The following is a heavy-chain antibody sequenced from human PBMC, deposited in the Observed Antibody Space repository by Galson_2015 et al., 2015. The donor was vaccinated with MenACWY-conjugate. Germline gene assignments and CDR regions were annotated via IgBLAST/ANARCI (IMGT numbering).Heavy chain of an antibody. CDR2: IKADGSFS. CDR1: GLTFNNYW. D-gene: IGHD1-1*01. CDR3: ARDNNWSFGS. J-gene: IGHJ4*02. V-gene: IGHV3-74*01. Sequence: SLRLSCAASGLTFNNYWMHWVRQPPGKGLEWISYIKADGSFSNYADSVKGRFTISTDNAKNMVYLQMDGLGDEDTAVYFCARDNNWSFGSWGQGTLVTVSS.